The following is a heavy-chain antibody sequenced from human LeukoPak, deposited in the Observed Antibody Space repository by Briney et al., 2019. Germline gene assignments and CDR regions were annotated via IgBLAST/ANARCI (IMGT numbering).Heavy chain of an antibody. CDR2: IIPIFGIA. Sequence: SVKVSFKASGGTFSSYAINWVRQAPGQGGEWMGRIIPIFGIANYAQKFQGRVTITADKSTSTAYMELSSLRSEDTAVYYCARWLGADCGGDCYDYWGQGTLVTVSS. D-gene: IGHD2-21*01. CDR1: GGTFSSYA. CDR3: ARWLGADCGGDCYDY. V-gene: IGHV1-69*17. J-gene: IGHJ4*02.